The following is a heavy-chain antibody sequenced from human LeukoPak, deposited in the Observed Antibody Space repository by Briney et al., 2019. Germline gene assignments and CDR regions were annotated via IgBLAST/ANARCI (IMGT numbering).Heavy chain of an antibody. Sequence: VKVSCKASGYTFTSYDINWVRQATGQGLEWMGWMNPNSGNTGYAQKFQGRVTMTRNTSISTAYMELSSLRSEDTAVYYCARRLRYFDWLPDDAFDIWGQGTMVTVSS. CDR2: MNPNSGNT. V-gene: IGHV1-8*01. J-gene: IGHJ3*02. CDR3: ARRLRYFDWLPDDAFDI. D-gene: IGHD3-9*01. CDR1: GYTFTSYD.